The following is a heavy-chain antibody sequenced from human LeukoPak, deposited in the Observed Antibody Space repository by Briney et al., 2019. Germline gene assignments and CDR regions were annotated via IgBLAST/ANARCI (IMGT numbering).Heavy chain of an antibody. Sequence: PSETLSLTCAVSGYSISSGYYWGWIRQPPGKGLEWFGSIYHSGSTYYNPSLKSRVTISVDTSKNQFSLKLSSVTAADTAVYYCAHAVVPAAMDYWGQGTLVTVSS. D-gene: IGHD2-2*01. V-gene: IGHV4-38-2*01. CDR2: IYHSGST. J-gene: IGHJ4*02. CDR3: AHAVVPAAMDY. CDR1: GYSISSGYY.